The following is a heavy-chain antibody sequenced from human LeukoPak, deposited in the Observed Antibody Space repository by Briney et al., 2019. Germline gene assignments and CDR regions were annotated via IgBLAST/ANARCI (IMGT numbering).Heavy chain of an antibody. D-gene: IGHD5-24*01. V-gene: IGHV3-30*07. CDR3: AKDGFRDGYNYDAFDI. CDR1: GFTFISYA. CDR2: ISYDGSNK. Sequence: GGSLRLSCAASGFTFISYAMHWVRQAPGKGLEWVAVISYDGSNKYYADSVKGRFTISRDNSKNTLYLQMNSLRAEDTAVYYCAKDGFRDGYNYDAFDIWGQGTMVTVSS. J-gene: IGHJ3*02.